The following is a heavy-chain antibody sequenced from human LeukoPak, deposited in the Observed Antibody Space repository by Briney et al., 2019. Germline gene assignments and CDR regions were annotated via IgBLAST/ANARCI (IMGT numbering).Heavy chain of an antibody. D-gene: IGHD6-13*01. Sequence: GGSLRLSCAASGFTFSSYWMSWVRQAPGKGLEWVANIKQDGSEKYYVDSVKARFTISRDNAKNSLYLQMNSLRIEDTAVYYCALRGYSSSWTALDYWGQGTLVTVSS. CDR2: IKQDGSEK. CDR1: GFTFSSYW. V-gene: IGHV3-7*01. J-gene: IGHJ4*02. CDR3: ALRGYSSSWTALDY.